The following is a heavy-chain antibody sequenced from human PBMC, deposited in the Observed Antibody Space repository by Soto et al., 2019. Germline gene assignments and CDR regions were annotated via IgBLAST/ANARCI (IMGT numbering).Heavy chain of an antibody. CDR1: GGTFSSYA. Sequence: QVQLVQSGAEVKKPGSSVKVSCKAPGGTFSSYAISWVRQAPGQGLERMGGIIPIFGTAKYAQKFQGRVTITADESTSTGYMELSSLRSEDTAVYYCARSQGGSSSLDIYYYYYYGMDVWGQGTMVTVSS. J-gene: IGHJ6*02. CDR3: ARSQGGSSSLDIYYYYYYGMDV. D-gene: IGHD2-15*01. CDR2: IIPIFGTA. V-gene: IGHV1-69*01.